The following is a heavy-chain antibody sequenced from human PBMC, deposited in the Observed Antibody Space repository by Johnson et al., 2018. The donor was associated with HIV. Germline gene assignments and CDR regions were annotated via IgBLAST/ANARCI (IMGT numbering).Heavy chain of an antibody. CDR2: INWNGGST. V-gene: IGHV3-74*01. Sequence: VQLVESGGGLVQPGGSLRLSCAASGFTFSSYWLHWVRQAPGKGLVWVSGINWNGGSTGYADSVKGRFTISRDNSKNTLYLQMNSLRAEDTAVYYCAKDWSVLEWLSLHAFDIWGQGTMVTVSS. D-gene: IGHD3-3*01. J-gene: IGHJ3*02. CDR1: GFTFSSYW. CDR3: AKDWSVLEWLSLHAFDI.